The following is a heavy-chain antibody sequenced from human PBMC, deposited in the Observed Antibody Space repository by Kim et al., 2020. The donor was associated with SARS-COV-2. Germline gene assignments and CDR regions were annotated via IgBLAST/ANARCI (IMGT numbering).Heavy chain of an antibody. J-gene: IGHJ4*01. CDR2: INHSGST. CDR3: ARGTHKQWLVRLYYFDY. CDR1: GGSFSGYY. D-gene: IGHD6-19*01. Sequence: SETLSLTCDVYGGSFSGYYWSWIRQPPGKGLEWIGEINHSGSTNYNPSLKSRVTISVDTSKNQFSLKLSSVTAADTAVYYCARGTHKQWLVRLYYFDYWG. V-gene: IGHV4-34*01.